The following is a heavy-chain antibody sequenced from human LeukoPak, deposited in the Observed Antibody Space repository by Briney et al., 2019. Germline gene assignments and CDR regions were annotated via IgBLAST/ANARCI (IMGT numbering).Heavy chain of an antibody. J-gene: IGHJ3*02. Sequence: SEPLSLTCAVYGGSFSGYYWSWIRQPPGKGLEWIGEINHSGSTNYNPSLKSRVTISVDTSKNQFSLKLSSVTAADTAVYYCARGRIYYDILTGYYRADAFDIWGQGTMVTVSS. CDR2: INHSGST. D-gene: IGHD3-9*01. V-gene: IGHV4-34*01. CDR1: GGSFSGYY. CDR3: ARGRIYYDILTGYYRADAFDI.